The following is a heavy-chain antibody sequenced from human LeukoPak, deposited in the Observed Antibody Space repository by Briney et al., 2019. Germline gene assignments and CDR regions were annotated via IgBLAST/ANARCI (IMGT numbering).Heavy chain of an antibody. J-gene: IGHJ5*02. V-gene: IGHV1-69*01. D-gene: IGHD3-16*01. CDR2: IIPIFGTA. Sequence: ASVKVSCKASGGTFSSYAIIWVRQAPGQGLEWMGGIIPIFGTANYAQKFQGRVTITADESTSTAYMELSSLRSEDTAVYYCARDSSDYGNWFDPWGQGTLVTVSS. CDR3: ARDSSDYGNWFDP. CDR1: GGTFSSYA.